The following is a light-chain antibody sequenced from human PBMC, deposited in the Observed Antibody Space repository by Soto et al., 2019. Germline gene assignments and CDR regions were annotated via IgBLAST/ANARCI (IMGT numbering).Light chain of an antibody. CDR1: QSVSSN. J-gene: IGKJ1*01. CDR3: QQYNNWPPWT. CDR2: GAS. Sequence: EIVMTQSPATLSMSPGERATLSCRASQSVSSNLAWYQQKPGQAPRLLIYGASTRATGIAARFSGSGSGTEFTLTLSSLQSEDFAVYYCQQYNNWPPWTFGQGTKVEIK. V-gene: IGKV3-15*01.